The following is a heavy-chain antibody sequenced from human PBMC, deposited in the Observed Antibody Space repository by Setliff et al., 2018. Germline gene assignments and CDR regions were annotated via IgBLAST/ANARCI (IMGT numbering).Heavy chain of an antibody. D-gene: IGHD2-2*01. CDR3: TRTPCSSSRCLSQLDY. CDR1: GFTFRKHA. Sequence: GGSLRLSCTASGFTFRKHALAWVRQAPGKGLEWVGRFRDKASGYTTEYAASVKGRFTISRDDSKNSRDLQMSSLKTEDTAVYYCTRTPCSSSRCLSQLDYWSQGALVTVSS. J-gene: IGHJ4*02. CDR2: FRDKASGYTT. V-gene: IGHV3-72*01.